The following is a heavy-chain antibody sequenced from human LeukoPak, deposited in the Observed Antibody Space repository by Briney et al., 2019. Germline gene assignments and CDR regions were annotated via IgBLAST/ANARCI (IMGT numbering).Heavy chain of an antibody. CDR3: AKVKDTAMVNIFDY. CDR2: ISGSGGST. V-gene: IGHV3-23*01. D-gene: IGHD5-18*01. J-gene: IGHJ4*02. CDR1: GFTFSSYA. Sequence: GGSLRLSCAASGFTFSSYAMSWVRQAPGKGLEWISAISGSGGSTYYADSVKGRFTISRENSKNTLYVQMNSLRAEDTAVYYCAKVKDTAMVNIFDYWGQGTLVTVSS.